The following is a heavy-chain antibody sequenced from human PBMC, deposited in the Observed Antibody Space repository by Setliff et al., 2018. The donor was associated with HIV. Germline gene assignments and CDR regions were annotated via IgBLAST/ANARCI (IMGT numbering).Heavy chain of an antibody. V-gene: IGHV4-59*01. J-gene: IGHJ5*02. CDR1: GGSISSYY. D-gene: IGHD1-26*01. CDR3: ARGGTSSNWFDP. Sequence: SETLSLTCTVSGGSISSYYWSWIRQPPGKGLEWIGYIYYSGSTNYNPSLKRRATISLDRPKIQFSLKLTSVTAADTAVYYCARGGTSSNWFDPWGQGTLVTVSS. CDR2: IYYSGST.